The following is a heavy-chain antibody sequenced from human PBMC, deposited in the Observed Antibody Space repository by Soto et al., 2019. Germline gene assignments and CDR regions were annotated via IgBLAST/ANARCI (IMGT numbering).Heavy chain of an antibody. V-gene: IGHV1-18*01. CDR3: ARGRYGDY. D-gene: IGHD1-1*01. CDR1: GYGFTTYG. CDR2: ISAHNGNT. J-gene: IGHJ4*02. Sequence: QVHLVQSGAEVKKPGASVKVSCKGSGYGFTTYGITWVRQAPGQGLEWMAWISAHNGNTNYAQKLQGRAXXTRDTSTSTAYMELRSLRSDDTAVYYCARGRYGDYWGQGALVTVSS.